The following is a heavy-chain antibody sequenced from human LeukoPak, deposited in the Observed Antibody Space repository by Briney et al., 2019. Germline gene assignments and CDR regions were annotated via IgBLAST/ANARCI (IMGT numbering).Heavy chain of an antibody. Sequence: GASVKVSCKASGYTFTGYYMHWVRQAPGQGLKWMGWINPNSGGTNYAQKFQGRVTMTRDTSISTAYMELSRLRSDDTAVYYCARGSRIAVAVDAFDIWGQGTMVTVSS. CDR2: INPNSGGT. D-gene: IGHD6-19*01. V-gene: IGHV1-2*02. J-gene: IGHJ3*02. CDR1: GYTFTGYY. CDR3: ARGSRIAVAVDAFDI.